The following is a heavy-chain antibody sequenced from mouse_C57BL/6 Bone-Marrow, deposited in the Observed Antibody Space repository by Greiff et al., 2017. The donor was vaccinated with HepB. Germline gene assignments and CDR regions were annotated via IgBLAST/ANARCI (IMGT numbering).Heavy chain of an antibody. CDR1: GYTFTSYW. J-gene: IGHJ3*01. CDR3: SDYDGYYEFAY. Sequence: EVQLQQSGTVLARPGASVKMSCKTSGYTFTSYWMHWVKQRPGQGLEWMGAIYPGNSDTSYNQKFKGKAKLTAVTSASTTYMELSSLTNEDSSVYYCSDYDGYYEFAYWGQGTLVTVSA. CDR2: IYPGNSDT. D-gene: IGHD2-3*01. V-gene: IGHV1-5*01.